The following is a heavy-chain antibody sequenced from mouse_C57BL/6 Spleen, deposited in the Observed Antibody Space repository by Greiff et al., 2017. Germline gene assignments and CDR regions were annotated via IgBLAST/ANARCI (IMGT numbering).Heavy chain of an antibody. Sequence: QVQLHQPGPELVKPWASVQLSCKASGYTFTSYWLHWVKQWPGQSLECIGMIHPNSGSTNYNEKFKSKATLTVDKSSSTAYMQLSSLTSEDSAVYYCARPEYRWFAYWGQGTLVTVSA. D-gene: IGHD5-2*01. J-gene: IGHJ3*01. V-gene: IGHV1-64*01. CDR1: GYTFTSYW. CDR2: IHPNSGST. CDR3: ARPEYRWFAY.